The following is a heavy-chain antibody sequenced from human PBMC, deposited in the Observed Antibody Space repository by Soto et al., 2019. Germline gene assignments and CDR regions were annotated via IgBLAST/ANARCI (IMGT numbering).Heavy chain of an antibody. CDR1: GGSFSGYY. CDR2: INHSGST. Sequence: TLSLTCAVYGGSFSGYYWSWIRQPPGKGLEWIGEINHSGSTNYNPSLKSQVTISVDTSKNQVSLKLSSVTAADTAVYYCARVSGIYYYGMDVWGQGTTVTVSS. V-gene: IGHV4-34*01. D-gene: IGHD3-10*01. J-gene: IGHJ6*02. CDR3: ARVSGIYYYGMDV.